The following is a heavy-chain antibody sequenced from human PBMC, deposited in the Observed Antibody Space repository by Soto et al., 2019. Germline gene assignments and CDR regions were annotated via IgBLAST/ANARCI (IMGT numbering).Heavy chain of an antibody. V-gene: IGHV1-18*01. D-gene: IGHD1-1*01. CDR1: GYTFTSYG. CDR2: ISAHNGNT. Sequence: QVHLVQSGAEVKKPGASVKVSCKGSGYTFTSYGITWVRQATGPGLEWMGWISAHNGNTDYAQKLQGRGTVTRDTSTRTAYRALRSMSADETAVYYCAGGRYGDYWGQGALVTVSS. CDR3: AGGRYGDY. J-gene: IGHJ4*02.